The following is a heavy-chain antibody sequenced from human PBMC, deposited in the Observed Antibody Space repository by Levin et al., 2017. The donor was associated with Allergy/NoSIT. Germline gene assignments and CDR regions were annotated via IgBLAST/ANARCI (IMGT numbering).Heavy chain of an antibody. CDR2: ISYNGGNQ. Sequence: GGSLRLSCAASGFTFNVYGMHWVRQAPGKGLEWVAVISYNGGNQFYADSVKGRFTISRDNSKNTVFLQMDSLRPEDTAVYYCAKDSVDCVGCLSRGSAHWGQGTLVTVSS. CDR1: GFTFNVYG. J-gene: IGHJ4*02. V-gene: IGHV3-30*18. D-gene: IGHD1-26*01. CDR3: AKDSVDCVGCLSRGSAH.